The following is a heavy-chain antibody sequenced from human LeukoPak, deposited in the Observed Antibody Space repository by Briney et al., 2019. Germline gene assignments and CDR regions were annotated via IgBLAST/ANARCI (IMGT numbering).Heavy chain of an antibody. Sequence: ASVKVSCKASGYTFTGYYMHWVRQAPGQGLGWMGWINPNSGGTNYAQKFQGRVTMTRDTSISTAYMELSRLRSDDTAVYYCARGDSSSWYLDAFDIWGQGTMVTVSS. J-gene: IGHJ3*02. CDR3: ARGDSSSWYLDAFDI. CDR1: GYTFTGYY. V-gene: IGHV1-2*02. D-gene: IGHD6-13*01. CDR2: INPNSGGT.